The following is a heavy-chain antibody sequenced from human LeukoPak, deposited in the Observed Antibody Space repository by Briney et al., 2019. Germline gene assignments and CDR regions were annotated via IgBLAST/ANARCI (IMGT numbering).Heavy chain of an antibody. D-gene: IGHD1-26*01. Sequence: GGSLRLSCAASGFTFGSYEMNWVRQAPGKGLDWVSYISSSGSTIYYADSVKGRFTISRDNAKNSLYLQMNSLRAEDTAVYFCARDFSGSYRFDYWGQGTLVTVSS. J-gene: IGHJ4*02. V-gene: IGHV3-48*03. CDR1: GFTFGSYE. CDR3: ARDFSGSYRFDY. CDR2: ISSSGSTI.